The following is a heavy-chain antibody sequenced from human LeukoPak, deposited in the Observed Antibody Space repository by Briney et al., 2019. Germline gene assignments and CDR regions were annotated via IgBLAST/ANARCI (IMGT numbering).Heavy chain of an antibody. CDR3: AKAKGGSWYDFDC. J-gene: IGHJ4*02. CDR1: ELTFSSYA. V-gene: IGHV3-23*01. CDR2: ISSSAGST. D-gene: IGHD6-13*01. Sequence: GGSLRLSCAASELTFSSYAMSWVRQAPGKGLEWVSVISSSAGSTYYADSVQGRFTISRDNSINMLYLQMNSLRAEDTAVYYCAKAKGGSWYDFDCWGQGTLVTVSS.